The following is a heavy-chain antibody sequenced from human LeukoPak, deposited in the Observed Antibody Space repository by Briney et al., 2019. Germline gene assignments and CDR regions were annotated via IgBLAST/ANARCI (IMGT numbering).Heavy chain of an antibody. CDR1: GGSISSYY. D-gene: IGHD3-16*02. J-gene: IGHJ5*02. V-gene: IGHV4-59*01. Sequence: KPSETLSLTCTVSGGSISSYYWSWIRQPPGRGLEWIGYIYYTGNTNYNPSLKCRVTISIDTSKNQFSLKLSSVTAADTAMYYCARLYNHNWFDPWGQGTLVTVSS. CDR3: ARLYNHNWFDP. CDR2: IYYTGNT.